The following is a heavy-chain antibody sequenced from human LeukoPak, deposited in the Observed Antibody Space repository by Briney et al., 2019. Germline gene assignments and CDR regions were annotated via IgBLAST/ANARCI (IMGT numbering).Heavy chain of an antibody. V-gene: IGHV3-30*18. D-gene: IGHD3-22*01. CDR1: GFTFINYG. J-gene: IGHJ4*02. CDR3: AKMPPYYDTRGHFDY. CDR2: MSYDGANK. Sequence: GGSLRLSCAASGFTFINYGMHWVRQAPGKGLEWVAIMSYDGANKFYAESVKGRFTISRDNSKNTLYLQMNSLRPEDTAVYFCAKMPPYYDTRGHFDYGGKGPLVTVPS.